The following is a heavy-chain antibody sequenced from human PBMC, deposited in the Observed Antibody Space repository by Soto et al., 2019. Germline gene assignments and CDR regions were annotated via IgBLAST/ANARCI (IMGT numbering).Heavy chain of an antibody. Sequence: SETLSLTCTVSGGSISSGDYYWSWMRQPPGKGLEWIGYIYYSGSTYYNPSLKSRVTISVDTSKNKFSLKMSSVTAADTAVYYCDIDTHGRGTFDYWGEGTPVTVSS. CDR1: GGSISSGDYY. V-gene: IGHV4-30-4*01. CDR2: IYYSGST. CDR3: DIDTHGRGTFDY. J-gene: IGHJ4*02. D-gene: IGHD2-8*01.